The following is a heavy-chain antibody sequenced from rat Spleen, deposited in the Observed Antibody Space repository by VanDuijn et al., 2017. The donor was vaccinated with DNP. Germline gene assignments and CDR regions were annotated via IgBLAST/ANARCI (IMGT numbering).Heavy chain of an antibody. CDR1: GYSITSNF. CDR3: ASRPPPTRGPFDY. V-gene: IGHV3-1*01. CDR2: ISYRGST. J-gene: IGHJ2*01. D-gene: IGHD1-4*01. Sequence: EVQLQESGPGLVKPSQSLSLTCSVTGYSITSNFWGWIRKFPGNKMEWIGHISYRGSTSYHPSLKSRISITRDTSKNQFFLQLNSVTTEDTATYYCASRPPPTRGPFDYWGQGIMVTVSS.